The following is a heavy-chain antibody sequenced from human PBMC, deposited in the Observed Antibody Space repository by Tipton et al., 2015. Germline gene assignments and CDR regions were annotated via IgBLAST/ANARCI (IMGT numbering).Heavy chain of an antibody. D-gene: IGHD1-26*01. CDR2: IREDGSEK. CDR3: ARNMTKLTRGYSGYFDY. J-gene: IGHJ4*02. V-gene: IGHV3-7*03. CDR1: GFIFSDYW. Sequence: SLRLSCAASGFIFSDYWMDWVRQAPGKGLGWVANIREDGSEKYYVDSVKGRFTISRDNAKNSLYLQMNSLRAEDTAVYYCARNMTKLTRGYSGYFDYWGQGNLVIVSS.